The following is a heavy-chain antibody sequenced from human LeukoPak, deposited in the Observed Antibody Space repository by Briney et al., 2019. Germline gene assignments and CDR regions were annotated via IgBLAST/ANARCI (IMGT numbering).Heavy chain of an antibody. D-gene: IGHD5-12*01. CDR1: GFTFGSYN. CDR2: INTDGSST. Sequence: GGSLRLSCAASGFTFGSYNMNWVRQAPGKGLEWVSRINTDGSSTIYADSVKGRFTISRDNAKNTLYLQMNSLRAEDTAVYYCTRGYAGIDYWGQGTLVTVSS. V-gene: IGHV3-74*01. J-gene: IGHJ4*02. CDR3: TRGYAGIDY.